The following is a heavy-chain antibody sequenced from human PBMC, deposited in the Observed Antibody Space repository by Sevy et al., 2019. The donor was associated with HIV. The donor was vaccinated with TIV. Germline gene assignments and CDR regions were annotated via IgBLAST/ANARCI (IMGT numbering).Heavy chain of an antibody. J-gene: IGHJ6*02. Sequence: GGSLRLSCAASGFTFSTYAMAWVRQAPGKGLEWVSGISGSGGSKYYADSVKGRFTISRDKSKNTLYLQMNSLRAEDTAVYYCAKWDSSFYGLDVWGQGTTVTVSS. D-gene: IGHD6-6*01. CDR3: AKWDSSFYGLDV. CDR2: ISGSGGSK. CDR1: GFTFSTYA. V-gene: IGHV3-23*01.